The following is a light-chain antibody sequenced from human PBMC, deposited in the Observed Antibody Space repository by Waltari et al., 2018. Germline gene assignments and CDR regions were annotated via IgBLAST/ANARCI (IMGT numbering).Light chain of an antibody. CDR1: QDINNW. J-gene: IGKJ2*01. CDR3: QQHHNSPYT. CDR2: RAS. Sequence: DIQMTQSLSTLSASVGDSVSISCRTSQDINNWLAWYQQKPGQAPHLLIYRASVLETGVPSRFSGSGSGTEFTLTISGLQPDDFATYYCQQHHNSPYTFGQGTKLDI. V-gene: IGKV1-5*03.